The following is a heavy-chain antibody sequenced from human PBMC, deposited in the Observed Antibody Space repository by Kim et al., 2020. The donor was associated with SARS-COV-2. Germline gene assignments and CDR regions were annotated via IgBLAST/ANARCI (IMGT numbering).Heavy chain of an antibody. V-gene: IGHV1-3*04. Sequence: ASVKVSCKASGYTFTSYTMHWVRQAPGQSLEGMGWINTGNGNTRYLQNFQGRVTITRDTSASTAYMELSSLTSDDTAVYYCARRGNGMDVWGQGTTVTVSS. CDR2: INTGNGNT. CDR1: GYTFTSYT. J-gene: IGHJ6*02. D-gene: IGHD3-16*01. CDR3: ARRGNGMDV.